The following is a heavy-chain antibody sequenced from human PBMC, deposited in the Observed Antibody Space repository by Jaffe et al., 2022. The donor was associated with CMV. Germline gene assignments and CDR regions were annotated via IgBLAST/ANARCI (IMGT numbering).Heavy chain of an antibody. CDR2: ISGSGRSA. Sequence: EVQLLESGGGLVQPGGSLRLSCAVSGFTFSSYAMSWVRQAPGKGLEWVSAISGSGRSAYYADSVKGRFTISRDNSKNTLYLQMNSLRAEDTAVYYCAKDQTTQDYYYGMDVWGQGTTVTVSS. D-gene: IGHD4-17*01. CDR1: GFTFSSYA. CDR3: AKDQTTQDYYYGMDV. J-gene: IGHJ6*02. V-gene: IGHV3-23*01.